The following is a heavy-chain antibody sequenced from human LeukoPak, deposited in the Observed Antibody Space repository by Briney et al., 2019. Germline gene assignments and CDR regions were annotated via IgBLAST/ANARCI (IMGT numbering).Heavy chain of an antibody. Sequence: PSETLSLTCAVSGGSISSGGYSWSWIRQPPGKGLEWIGYIYHSGSTYYNPSLKSRVTISVDRSKNHFSLKLSSVTAADTAVYYCARAPPTYDFWSYGMDVWGQGTTVTVSS. V-gene: IGHV4-30-2*01. D-gene: IGHD3-3*01. CDR2: IYHSGST. J-gene: IGHJ6*02. CDR3: ARAPPTYDFWSYGMDV. CDR1: GGSISSGGYS.